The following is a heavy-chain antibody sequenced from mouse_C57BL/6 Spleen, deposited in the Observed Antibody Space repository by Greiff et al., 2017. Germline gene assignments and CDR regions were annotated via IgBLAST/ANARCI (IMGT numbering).Heavy chain of an antibody. D-gene: IGHD2-12*01. CDR2: IDPETGGT. Sequence: VQLQQSGAELVRPGASVTLSCKASGYTFTDYEMHWVKQTPVHGLEWIGAIDPETGGTAYNQKFKGKAILTADKSSSTAYMELRSLTSEDSAVYYYTRYRESGFAYWGQGTLVTVSA. CDR1: GYTFTDYE. V-gene: IGHV1-15*01. J-gene: IGHJ3*01. CDR3: TRYRESGFAY.